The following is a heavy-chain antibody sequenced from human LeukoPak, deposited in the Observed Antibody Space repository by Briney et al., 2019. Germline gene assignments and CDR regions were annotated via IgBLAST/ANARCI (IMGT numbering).Heavy chain of an antibody. Sequence: GGSLRLSCAASRFTFSSYGMSWVRQAPGKGLEWVSGITASGSSTYYADSVKGRFTISRDNSKNTLYLQMNSLRVEDAAAYYCAKPVVPAARLFDFWGQGTLVTVSS. CDR1: RFTFSSYG. CDR3: AKPVVPAARLFDF. CDR2: ITASGSST. J-gene: IGHJ4*02. D-gene: IGHD2-2*01. V-gene: IGHV3-23*01.